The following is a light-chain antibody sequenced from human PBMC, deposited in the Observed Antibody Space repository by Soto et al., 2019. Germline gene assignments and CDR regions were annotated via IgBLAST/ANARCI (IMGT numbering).Light chain of an antibody. J-gene: IGLJ1*01. CDR1: SSDVGGYNY. Sequence: QSALTQPRSVSGSPGQSVTISCTGTSSDVGGYNYVSWYQQHPGKAPKLMIYDVSKRPSGVPDRFSGSKSGNTASLTISGLQADDEADYYCCSYAGTYTFMVFGAGTKVTVL. CDR3: CSYAGTYTFMV. CDR2: DVS. V-gene: IGLV2-11*01.